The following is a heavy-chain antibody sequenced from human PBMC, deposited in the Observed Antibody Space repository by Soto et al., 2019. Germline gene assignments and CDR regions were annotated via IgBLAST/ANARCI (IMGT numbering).Heavy chain of an antibody. CDR1: GFIFSRNA. D-gene: IGHD1-26*01. Sequence: GGSLRLSCATSGFIFSRNAINWARQAPGKGLEWVSLISGSGGVTHYTDSVKGRFTTSGANSKNTVYLQMNSLKAEDTAVYYCAIDPFSDDIVGTTNWGQGTPVTVSS. V-gene: IGHV3-23*01. CDR3: AIDPFSDDIVGTTN. J-gene: IGHJ4*02. CDR2: ISGSGGVT.